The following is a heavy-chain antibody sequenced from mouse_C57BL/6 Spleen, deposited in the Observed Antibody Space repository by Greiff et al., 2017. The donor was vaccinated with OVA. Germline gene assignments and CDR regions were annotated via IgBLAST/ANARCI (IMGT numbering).Heavy chain of an antibody. V-gene: IGHV1-55*01. CDR2: IYPGSGST. J-gene: IGHJ3*01. CDR1: GYTFTSYW. Sequence: VQLQQPGAELVKPGASVKMSCKASGYTFTSYWITWVKQRPGQGLEWIGDIYPGSGSTNYNEKFKSKATLTVDTPSSTAYMQLSSLTSEDSAVYYCARRAHATSLSYWGQGTLVTVAA. D-gene: IGHD3-2*02. CDR3: ARRAHATSLSY.